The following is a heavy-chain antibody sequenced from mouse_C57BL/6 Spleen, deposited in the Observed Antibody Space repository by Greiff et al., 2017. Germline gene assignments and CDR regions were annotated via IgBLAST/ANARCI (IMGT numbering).Heavy chain of an antibody. Sequence: QVQLQQSGAELVRPGASVTLSCKASGYTFTDYEMHWVKQTPVHGLEWIGAIDPETGGTAYNQKFKGKAILTADKSSSTAYMALRSLTSEDSAVYYWTKGPIYYGNYDAMDYWGQGTSVTVSS. D-gene: IGHD2-1*01. J-gene: IGHJ4*01. CDR2: IDPETGGT. V-gene: IGHV1-15*01. CDR3: TKGPIYYGNYDAMDY. CDR1: GYTFTDYE.